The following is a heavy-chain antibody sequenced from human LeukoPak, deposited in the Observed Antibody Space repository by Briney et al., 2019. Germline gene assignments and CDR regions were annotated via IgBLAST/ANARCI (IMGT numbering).Heavy chain of an antibody. CDR1: GGSISSSSYY. CDR3: ARGPSGGWNWFDP. V-gene: IGHV4-39*07. J-gene: IGHJ5*02. CDR2: IYYSGST. Sequence: SETLSLTCTVSGGSISSSSYYWGWIRQPPGKGLEWIGSIYYSGSTYYNPSLKSRVTMSVDTSKNQFSLKLSSVTAADTAVYYCARGPSGGWNWFDPWGQGTLVTVSS. D-gene: IGHD2-15*01.